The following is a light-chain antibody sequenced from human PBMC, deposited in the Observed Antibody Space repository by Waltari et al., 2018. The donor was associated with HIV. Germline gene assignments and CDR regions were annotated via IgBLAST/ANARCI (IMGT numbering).Light chain of an antibody. CDR2: DNT. CDR3: QSYDNTLSGSF. J-gene: IGLJ2*01. Sequence: QSVLTQPPSVSGAPGQSVTISCSGSSSNIGAGFDVHWYQQQLPGTAPKLLIYDNTNRPSGVPERLAGSTSGTSASLAITGLQAEDEADYYCQSYDNTLSGSFFGGGTKVTVL. V-gene: IGLV1-40*01. CDR1: SSNIGAGFD.